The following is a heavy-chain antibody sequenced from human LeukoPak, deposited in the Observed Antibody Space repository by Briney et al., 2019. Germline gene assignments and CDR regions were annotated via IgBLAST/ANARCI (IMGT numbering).Heavy chain of an antibody. CDR1: GGSISSSNW. Sequence: PSETLSLTCAVSGGSISSSNWWSWVRQPPGKGLEWIGEIYHSGSTNYNPSLKSRVTISVDKSKNQYSLKLSSVTAADTAVYYCARVSSGATTVDYWGQGTLVTVSS. CDR3: ARVSSGATTVDY. V-gene: IGHV4-4*02. J-gene: IGHJ4*02. CDR2: IYHSGST. D-gene: IGHD1-26*01.